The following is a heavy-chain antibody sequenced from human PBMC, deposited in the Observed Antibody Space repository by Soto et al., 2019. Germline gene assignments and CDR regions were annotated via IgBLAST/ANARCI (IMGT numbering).Heavy chain of an antibody. CDR1: GGTFSSYA. V-gene: IGHV1-69*13. D-gene: IGHD6-13*01. CDR3: AQGSSWYENWFDP. CDR2: IIPIFGTA. Sequence: ASVKVSCKASGGTFSSYAISWVRQAPGQGLEWMGGIIPIFGTANYAQKFQGRVTITADESTSTAYMELSSLRSEDTAVYYCAQGSSWYENWFDPWGQGTLVTVSS. J-gene: IGHJ5*02.